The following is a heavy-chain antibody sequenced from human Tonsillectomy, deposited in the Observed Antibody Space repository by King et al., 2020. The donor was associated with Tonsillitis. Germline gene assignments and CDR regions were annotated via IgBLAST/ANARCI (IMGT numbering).Heavy chain of an antibody. V-gene: IGHV3-9*01. Sequence: VQLVESGGGLVQPGRSLRLSCAASGFSFDAYAMHWVRQAPGKGLEWVSGISWKSGIIGYADSVKGRFTISRDNAKNSLYLQMNSLRAEDTALYYCAKDTGRTDYYFDYWGQGTLVTVSS. CDR3: AKDTGRTDYYFDY. J-gene: IGHJ4*02. D-gene: IGHD1-1*01. CDR2: ISWKSGII. CDR1: GFSFDAYA.